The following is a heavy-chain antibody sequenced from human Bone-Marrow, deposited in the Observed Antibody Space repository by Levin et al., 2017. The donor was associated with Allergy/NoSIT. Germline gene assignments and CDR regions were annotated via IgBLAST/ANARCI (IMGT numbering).Heavy chain of an antibody. CDR3: AKGRLGYCSGGSCYPHDAFDI. V-gene: IGHV3-23*01. CDR2: ISGSGGST. J-gene: IGHJ3*02. D-gene: IGHD2-15*01. Sequence: LSLTCAASGFTFSSYAMSWVRQAPGKGLEWVSAISGSGGSTYYADSVKGRFTISRDNSKNTLYLQMNSLRAEDTAVYYCAKGRLGYCSGGSCYPHDAFDIWGQGTMVTVSS. CDR1: GFTFSSYA.